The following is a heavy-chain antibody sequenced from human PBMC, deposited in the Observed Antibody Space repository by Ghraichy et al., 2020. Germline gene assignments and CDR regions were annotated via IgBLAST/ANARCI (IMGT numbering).Heavy chain of an antibody. J-gene: IGHJ5*02. CDR2: IYYSGST. V-gene: IGHV4-59*01. Sequence: ESLNISCTVSGASISSYYWSWIRQPPGKGLEWIGYIYYSGSTNYNPSLQSRVTISVDTSKNQFSLKLSSVTAADTAVYYCARDLGKGWNYWSPSSNWFDPWGQGTLVTVSS. CDR3: ARDLGKGWNYWSPSSNWFDP. D-gene: IGHD1-7*01. CDR1: GASISSYY.